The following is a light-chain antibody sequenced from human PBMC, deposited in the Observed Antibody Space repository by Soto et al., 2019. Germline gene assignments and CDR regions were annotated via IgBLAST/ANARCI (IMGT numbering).Light chain of an antibody. V-gene: IGKV3-20*01. CDR1: QSVSAGH. Sequence: ELVLTQSPGTLSLSPGERATLSCRASQSVSAGHLAWYQQKPGQAPRLLIYGASSRATGIPARFSGSGSGTDFSLTISRLEPEDVAVYFCQQYGSSPLTFGGGTKVEIK. CDR2: GAS. CDR3: QQYGSSPLT. J-gene: IGKJ4*01.